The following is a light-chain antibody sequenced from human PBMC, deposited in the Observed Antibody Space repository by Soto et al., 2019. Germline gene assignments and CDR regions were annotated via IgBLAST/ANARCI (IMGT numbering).Light chain of an antibody. J-gene: IGKJ1*01. Sequence: EIVLTQSPATLSLSPGERATLSCRPSQSISNNLAWYQQKPGQAPRLVIYSAFTRATGIPARFSGSGSGTEFTLTISSLQSEDFAVYYCQQYNKWPLWTFGQGTKVDIK. CDR1: QSISNN. V-gene: IGKV3-15*01. CDR2: SAF. CDR3: QQYNKWPLWT.